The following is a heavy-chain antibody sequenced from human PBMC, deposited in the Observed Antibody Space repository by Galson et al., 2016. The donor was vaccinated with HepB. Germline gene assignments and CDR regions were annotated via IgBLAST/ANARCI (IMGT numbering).Heavy chain of an antibody. CDR2: ISSSGST. Sequence: VSGGSLGNYYWTWIRQAPGKGLEWIASISSSGSTNYNPSLKSRVTISVDTSKNQFSLKVTSVTTADTAIYYCAREPLGSGSYNNKFDSWGQGTLVTVSS. V-gene: IGHV4-59*01. CDR3: AREPLGSGSYNNKFDS. CDR1: GGSLGNYY. J-gene: IGHJ4*02. D-gene: IGHD3-10*01.